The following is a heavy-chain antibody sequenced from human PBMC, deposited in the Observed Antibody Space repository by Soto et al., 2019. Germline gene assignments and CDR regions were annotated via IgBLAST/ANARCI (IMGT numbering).Heavy chain of an antibody. V-gene: IGHV4-4*02. D-gene: IGHD4-17*01. Sequence: SETLSLTCAVSGGSISSSNWWSWVRQPPGKGLEWIGEINHSGSTNYNPSLKSRVTISVDKSENQFSLKLSSVTATDTAVYYCARVPTVTTYYYYYYMDVWGKGTTVTVSS. J-gene: IGHJ6*03. CDR2: INHSGST. CDR1: GGSISSSNW. CDR3: ARVPTVTTYYYYYYMDV.